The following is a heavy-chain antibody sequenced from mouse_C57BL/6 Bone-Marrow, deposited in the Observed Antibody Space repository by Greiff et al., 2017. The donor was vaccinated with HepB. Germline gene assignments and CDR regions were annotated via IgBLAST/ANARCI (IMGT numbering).Heavy chain of an antibody. V-gene: IGHV2-2*01. CDR2: IWGGGST. CDR3: ASPDSSGYGVAY. Sequence: QVQLQQSGPGLVQPSQSLSITCTVSGFSLTSYGVHWVRQSPGKGLEWLGVIWGGGSTDYNAAFISRLSISKDNSKSQVFFKMNSLQADDTAIYYCASPDSSGYGVAYWGQGTLVTVSA. D-gene: IGHD3-2*02. CDR1: GFSLTSYG. J-gene: IGHJ3*01.